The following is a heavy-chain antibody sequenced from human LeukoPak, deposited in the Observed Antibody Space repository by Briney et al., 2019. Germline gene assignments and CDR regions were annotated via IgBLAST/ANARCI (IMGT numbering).Heavy chain of an antibody. CDR1: GFTFSNTW. Sequence: GGSLRLSCAASGFTFSNTWMTWVRQTPGRGLEWVAFFRTTPDGGTGEYAAPVRGRFTISRDVSINTLFLQMNSLKIEDTGGDFWVPPLRWELSNDYWGQGTLVTVSS. V-gene: IGHV3-15*01. J-gene: IGHJ4*02. D-gene: IGHD4-23*01. CDR2: FRTTPDGGTG. CDR3: VPPLRWELSNDY.